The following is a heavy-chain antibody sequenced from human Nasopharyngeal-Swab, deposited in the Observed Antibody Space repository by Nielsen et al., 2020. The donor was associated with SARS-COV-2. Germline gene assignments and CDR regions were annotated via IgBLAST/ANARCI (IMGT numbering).Heavy chain of an antibody. CDR2: INPSGGT. D-gene: IGHD2-15*01. CDR1: GYILSKYY. Sequence: ASVKVSCKASGYILSKYYMHWVRQAPGQGLEWMGMINPSGGTKYTQKFQDRITMTRDTSTSTLYMEVARLRSDDTAVYYRARDNVVVAAANYYGVDVWGQGTTVTVSS. J-gene: IGHJ6*01. CDR3: ARDNVVVAAANYYGVDV. V-gene: IGHV1-46*01.